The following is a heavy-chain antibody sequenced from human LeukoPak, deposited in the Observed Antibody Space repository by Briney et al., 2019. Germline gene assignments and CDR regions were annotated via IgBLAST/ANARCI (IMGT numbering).Heavy chain of an antibody. Sequence: SRTLSLTCTVSGGSISSGDYYWSWIRQPPGKGLEWIGYIYYSGSTYYNPSLKSRVTISVDTSKNQFSLKLSSVTAADTAVYYCAREGKNYYYGMDVWGQGTTVTVSS. CDR1: GGSISSGDYY. CDR2: IYYSGST. CDR3: AREGKNYYYGMDV. V-gene: IGHV4-30-4*01. J-gene: IGHJ6*02.